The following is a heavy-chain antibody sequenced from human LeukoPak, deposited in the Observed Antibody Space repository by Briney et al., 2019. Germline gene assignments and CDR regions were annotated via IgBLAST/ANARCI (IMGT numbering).Heavy chain of an antibody. Sequence: ASVKVSCKASGYTLTGYYMHWVRQAPGQGLEWMGWINPNSGGTNYAQKFQGRVTMTRDTSISTAYMELSRLRSDDTAVYYCARCQHSSGYYCYYGMDVWGQGTTVTVSS. CDR3: ARCQHSSGYYCYYGMDV. D-gene: IGHD3-22*01. J-gene: IGHJ6*02. CDR1: GYTLTGYY. CDR2: INPNSGGT. V-gene: IGHV1-2*02.